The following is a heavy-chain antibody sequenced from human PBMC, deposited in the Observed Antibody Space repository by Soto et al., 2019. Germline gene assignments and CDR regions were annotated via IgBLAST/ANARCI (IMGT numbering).Heavy chain of an antibody. CDR1: GGSISSYY. D-gene: IGHD3-9*01. Sequence: SETLSLTCTVSGGSISSYYWNWIRQPPGKGLEWIGYIYYSGSTKYNPSLKSRVTISVDTSKNQFSLKLSSVTAADTAVYYCSRDRLANWFDPWGQGTLVTVSS. V-gene: IGHV4-59*01. CDR2: IYYSGST. CDR3: SRDRLANWFDP. J-gene: IGHJ5*02.